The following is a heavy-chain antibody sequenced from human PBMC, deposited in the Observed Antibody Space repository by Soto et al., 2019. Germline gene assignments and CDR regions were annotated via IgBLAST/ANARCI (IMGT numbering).Heavy chain of an antibody. J-gene: IGHJ3*02. Sequence: QVQLVQSGAEVKKPGSSVKVSCKASGGTFSSYTISWVRQAPGQGLEWMGRIIPILGIANYAQKFQGRVTITADKSTSTDYMELSSLRSEDTAVYYCARPEMATIGDAFDIWGQGTMVTVSS. V-gene: IGHV1-69*02. CDR3: ARPEMATIGDAFDI. CDR1: GGTFSSYT. D-gene: IGHD5-12*01. CDR2: IIPILGIA.